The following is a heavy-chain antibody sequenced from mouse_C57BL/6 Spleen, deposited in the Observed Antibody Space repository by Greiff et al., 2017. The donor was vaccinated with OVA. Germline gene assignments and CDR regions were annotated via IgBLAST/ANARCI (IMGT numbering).Heavy chain of an antibody. V-gene: IGHV3-6*01. CDR3: ARDYDYDVAY. CDR1: GYSITSGYY. CDR2: ISYDGSN. J-gene: IGHJ3*01. Sequence: VQLKESGPGLVKPSQSLSLTCSVTGYSITSGYYWNWIRQFPGNKLEWMGYISYDGSNNYNPSLKNRISITRDTSKNQFFLKLNSVTTEDTATYYCARDYDYDVAYWGQGTLVTVSA. D-gene: IGHD2-4*01.